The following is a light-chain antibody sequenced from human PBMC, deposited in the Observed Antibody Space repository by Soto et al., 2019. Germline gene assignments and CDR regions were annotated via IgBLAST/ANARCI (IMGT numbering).Light chain of an antibody. Sequence: QSVLTQPPSVSGAPGQRVTISCTGSSSNIGAGYDVHWYQQLPGTAPRLLIYGTGNRPSGVPDRFSGSKSGTSASLAITGLQAEDEADYYCQSSDSSLNVFGTGTKVTVL. V-gene: IGLV1-40*01. J-gene: IGLJ1*01. CDR3: QSSDSSLNV. CDR2: GTG. CDR1: SSNIGAGYD.